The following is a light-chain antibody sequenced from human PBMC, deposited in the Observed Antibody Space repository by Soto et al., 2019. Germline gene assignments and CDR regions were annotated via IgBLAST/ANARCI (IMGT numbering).Light chain of an antibody. J-gene: IGLJ3*02. CDR1: SSDVGGYNY. CDR3: LSYTSANTRV. Sequence: QSVLTQPPSASGSPGQSVTISCTGTSSDVGGYNYVSWYQQHPGKAPKVMIYEVNKRPSGVPDRFSGSKSGNTASLTVSGLQAEDEADYYCLSYTSANTRVFGGGTQLTVL. CDR2: EVN. V-gene: IGLV2-8*01.